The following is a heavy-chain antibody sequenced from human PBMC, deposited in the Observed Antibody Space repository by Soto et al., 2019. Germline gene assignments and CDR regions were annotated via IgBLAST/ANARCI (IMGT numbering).Heavy chain of an antibody. CDR3: AGDAAMVTGY. CDR1: GFTFSSYS. J-gene: IGHJ4*02. D-gene: IGHD5-18*01. Sequence: EVQLVESGGGLVKPGGSLRLSCAASGFTFSSYSMNWVRQAPGKGLEWVSSISSSSSYIYYADSVKGRFTISRDNANNSLYLQMNSLRAEDTAVYYCAGDAAMVTGYWGQGTLVTVSS. CDR2: ISSSSSYI. V-gene: IGHV3-21*01.